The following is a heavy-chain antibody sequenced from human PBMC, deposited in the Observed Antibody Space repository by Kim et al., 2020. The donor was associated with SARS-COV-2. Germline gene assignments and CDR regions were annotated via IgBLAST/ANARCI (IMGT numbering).Heavy chain of an antibody. CDR1: GGSFSGYY. D-gene: IGHD3-9*01. Sequence: SETLSLTCAVYGGSFSGYYWSWIRQPPGKGLEWIGEINHSGSTNYNPSLKSRVTISVDTSKNQFSLKLSSVTAADTAVYYCARGQNDILTGYFFRPVSEPNWFDPWGQGTLVTVSS. CDR2: INHSGST. J-gene: IGHJ5*02. V-gene: IGHV4-34*01. CDR3: ARGQNDILTGYFFRPVSEPNWFDP.